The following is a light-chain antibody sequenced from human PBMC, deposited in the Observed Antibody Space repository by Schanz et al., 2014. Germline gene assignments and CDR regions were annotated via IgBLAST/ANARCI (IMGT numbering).Light chain of an antibody. CDR2: DVT. V-gene: IGLV2-14*01. J-gene: IGLJ2*01. Sequence: QSALTQPASVSGSPGQSITISCTGTSGDIGAYNFVSWYKQDPGTAPKLMIHDVTNRPSGVSDRFSGSKSGYTASLTISGLQAEDESDYYCSSYSSSNTVVFGGGTKLTVL. CDR3: SSYSSSNTVV. CDR1: SGDIGAYNF.